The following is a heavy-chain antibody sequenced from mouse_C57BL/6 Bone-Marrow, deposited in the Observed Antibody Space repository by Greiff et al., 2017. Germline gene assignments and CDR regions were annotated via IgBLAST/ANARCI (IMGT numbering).Heavy chain of an antibody. CDR2: ISDGGSYT. CDR1: GFTFSSYA. J-gene: IGHJ3*01. V-gene: IGHV5-4*01. CDR3: EGELRLRFCY. Sequence: EVQLVESGGGLVKPGGSLKLSCAASGFTFSSYAMSWVRQTPEKRLEWVATISDGGSYTYYPDNVQGRFTISRDNAKNNLYLQMSHLTAEDTAMYYCEGELRLRFCYCGQGTLVTVSA. D-gene: IGHD3-2*02.